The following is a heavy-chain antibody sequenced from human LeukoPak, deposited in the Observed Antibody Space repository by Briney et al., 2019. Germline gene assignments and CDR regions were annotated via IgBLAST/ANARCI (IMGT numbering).Heavy chain of an antibody. CDR2: IYYSGST. Sequence: SSETLSLTCTVSGGSISSSSYYWGWIRQPPGKGLEWIGSIYYSGSTYYNPSLKSRVTISIDTSKNQYSLKLSSVTAADTAVYYCARDAGDAFDIWGQGTMVTVSS. V-gene: IGHV4-39*07. CDR1: GGSISSSSYY. CDR3: ARDAGDAFDI. J-gene: IGHJ3*02.